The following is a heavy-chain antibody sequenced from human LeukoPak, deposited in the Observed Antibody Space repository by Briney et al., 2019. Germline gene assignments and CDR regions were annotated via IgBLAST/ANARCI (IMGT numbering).Heavy chain of an antibody. CDR3: ARAGLGYCTNGVCPYYFDY. J-gene: IGHJ4*02. CDR2: IHYSGST. D-gene: IGHD2-8*01. V-gene: IGHV4-39*07. Sequence: SETLSLTCTVSGVSISSSNSYWGWIRQPPGKGLEWIGSIHYSGSTYYNPSLKSRVTISVDTSKNQFSLKLSSVTAADTAVYYCARAGLGYCTNGVCPYYFDYWGQGTLVTVSS. CDR1: GVSISSSNSY.